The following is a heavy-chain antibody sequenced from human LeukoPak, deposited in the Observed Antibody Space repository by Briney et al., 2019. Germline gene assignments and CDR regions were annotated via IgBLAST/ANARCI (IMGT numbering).Heavy chain of an antibody. CDR2: ISGSGGSI. D-gene: IGHD3-10*01. CDR3: AKDFPWFGELLEYFDY. J-gene: IGHJ4*02. V-gene: IGHV3-23*01. Sequence: PGGSLRLSCAASGITFSSDAMSWVRQAPGKGLEWVSAISGSGGSIYYADSVKGRFTISRDNSKNTLYLQMNSLRAEDTAVYYCAKDFPWFGELLEYFDYWGQGTLVTVSS. CDR1: GITFSSDA.